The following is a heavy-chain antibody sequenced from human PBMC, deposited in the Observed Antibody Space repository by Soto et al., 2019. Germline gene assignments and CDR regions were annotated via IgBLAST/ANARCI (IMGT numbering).Heavy chain of an antibody. D-gene: IGHD2-2*01. CDR1: GFMFSSFA. V-gene: IGHV3-23*01. CDR2: TRSNGEHT. CDR3: AKDSKSVSVSAARVYGMDV. Sequence: LRLSCAGSGFMFSSFAMTWVRQAPGKGLEWVSTTRSNGEHTYYADSVKGRFTVSRDNSKNTLFLEMSSLCAEDSAIYYCAKDSKSVSVSAARVYGMDVWGQGTTVTVSS. J-gene: IGHJ6*02.